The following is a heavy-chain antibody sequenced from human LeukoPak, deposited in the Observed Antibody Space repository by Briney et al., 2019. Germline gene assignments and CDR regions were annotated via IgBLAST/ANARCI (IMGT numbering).Heavy chain of an antibody. CDR3: ARLTYYYGSGSYTYFDY. CDR1: GGPISSYY. V-gene: IGHV4-59*08. CDR2: IYYSGST. Sequence: SETLSLTCTVSGGPISSYYWSWIRQPPGKGLEWIGYIYYSGSTNYNPSLKSRVTISVDTSKNQFSLKLSSVTAADTAVYYCARLTYYYGSGSYTYFDYWGQGSLVTVSS. D-gene: IGHD3-10*01. J-gene: IGHJ4*02.